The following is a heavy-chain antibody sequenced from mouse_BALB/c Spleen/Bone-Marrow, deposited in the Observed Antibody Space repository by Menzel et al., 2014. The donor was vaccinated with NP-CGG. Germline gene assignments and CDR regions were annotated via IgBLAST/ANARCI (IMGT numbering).Heavy chain of an antibody. D-gene: IGHD3-1*01. V-gene: IGHV1-5*01. CDR1: GYTFSNYW. J-gene: IGHJ2*01. CDR3: TTLARSDFDY. Sequence: VHVKQSGTVLARPGAAVKMSCKASGYTFSNYWMHWVKQRPGQGLEWIGTIYPGNSDTTYNQKFKGKAKLTAVTSTSTAYMELSSLTNEDSAVYYCTTLARSDFDYWGRGTTLTVSS. CDR2: IYPGNSDT.